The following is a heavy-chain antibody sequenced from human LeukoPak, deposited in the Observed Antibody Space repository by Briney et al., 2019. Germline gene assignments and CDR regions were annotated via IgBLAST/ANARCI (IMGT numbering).Heavy chain of an antibody. J-gene: IGHJ6*03. D-gene: IGHD3-3*01. CDR1: GGSISSYY. CDR2: IYDSGST. V-gene: IGHV4-59*01. CDR3: ARGGSYYDFWSGYYDYYYYMDV. Sequence: SETLSLTCSVSGGSISSYYWSWIRQPPGKGLEWIGYIYDSGSTSYNPSLQSRVTISIDTSKNQFSLRLTSVAAADTAVYYCARGGSYYDFWSGYYDYYYYMDVWGKGTTVTVSS.